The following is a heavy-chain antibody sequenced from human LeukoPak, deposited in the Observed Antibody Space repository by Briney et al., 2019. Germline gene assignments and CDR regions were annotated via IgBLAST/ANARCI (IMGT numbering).Heavy chain of an antibody. CDR3: AKDRGRYYDSSGYYWGYYFDS. CDR2: ISGGGGST. CDR1: GFTFSTYA. J-gene: IGHJ4*02. Sequence: GGSLRLSCAASGFTFSTYAVNWVRQAPGKGLEWVSTISGGGGSTYYADSVKGRFTISRDNSKNTLYLQMSSLRAEDTAVYYCAKDRGRYYDSSGYYWGYYFDSWGQGSLSPSPQ. V-gene: IGHV3-23*01. D-gene: IGHD3-22*01.